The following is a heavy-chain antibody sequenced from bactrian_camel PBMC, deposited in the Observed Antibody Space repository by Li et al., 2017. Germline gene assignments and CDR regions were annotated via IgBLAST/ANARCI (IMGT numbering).Heavy chain of an antibody. J-gene: IGHJ4*01. Sequence: HVQLVESGGGSVETGGSLRLSYAVSGYTFNTSYVAWFRQSPGKEREGVAAIVAGGSSTNYAASVKGRFTISQDTAKNTVYLQMNSLKSEDTALYYCATVGGNWFPRGYSYWGQGTQVTVS. CDR3: ATVGGNWFPRGYSY. CDR1: GYTFNTSY. V-gene: IGHV3S1*01. CDR2: IVAGGSST. D-gene: IGHD6*01.